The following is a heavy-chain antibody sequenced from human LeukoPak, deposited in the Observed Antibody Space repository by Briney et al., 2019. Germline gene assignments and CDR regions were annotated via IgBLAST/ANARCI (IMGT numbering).Heavy chain of an antibody. CDR3: AKRLSANSGYDY. V-gene: IGHV3-23*01. Sequence: GGSLRLSCAVSGLSFSGYAMSWVREAPGKGLECFSAIRGSGGSTYYADSVKRRFTISRDNSKNTLYLQMNSLRAEDTAVYYCAKRLSANSGYDYWGQGTLVTVSS. CDR2: IRGSGGST. J-gene: IGHJ4*02. D-gene: IGHD5-12*01. CDR1: GLSFSGYA.